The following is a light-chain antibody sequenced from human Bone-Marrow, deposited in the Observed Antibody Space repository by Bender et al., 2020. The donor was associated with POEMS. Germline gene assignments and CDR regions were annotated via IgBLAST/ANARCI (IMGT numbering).Light chain of an antibody. CDR2: VKSDGSH. CDR1: SGHSTYA. V-gene: IGLV4-69*01. Sequence: QPVLTQSPSASASLGASVKLTCTLTSGHSTYAIAWHQQQPEKGPRFLMKVKSDGSHIRGDGIAARFSGSSSGAERYLTISSLRSEDEADYYCQTWGTGMDVVFGGGTKLTVL. J-gene: IGLJ2*01. CDR3: QTWGTGMDVV.